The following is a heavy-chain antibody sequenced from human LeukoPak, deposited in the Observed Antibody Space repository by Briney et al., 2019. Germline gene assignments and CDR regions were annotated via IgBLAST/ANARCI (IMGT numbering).Heavy chain of an antibody. CDR1: GFTFGDSP. V-gene: IGHV3-73*01. Sequence: GGSLRLSCAASGFTFGDSPMHWVRQASGKGLEWVGRIRDKVNNYATAYAASVKGRFTISRDDSKNTAYLQMNGLRTEDTAVYFCTRQRVGTSTFDYWSQGTLVAVSS. CDR3: TRQRVGTSTFDY. J-gene: IGHJ4*02. D-gene: IGHD2-21*02. CDR2: IRDKVNNYAT.